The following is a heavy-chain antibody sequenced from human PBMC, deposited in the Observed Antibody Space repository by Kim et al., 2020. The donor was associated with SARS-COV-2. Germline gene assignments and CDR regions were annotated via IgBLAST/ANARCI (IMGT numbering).Heavy chain of an antibody. CDR1: GFTFSSYA. D-gene: IGHD2-2*02. V-gene: IGHV3-23*01. CDR3: AKVHCSSTSCHINWFDP. J-gene: IGHJ5*02. Sequence: GGSLRLSCAASGFTFSSYAMSWVRQAPGKGLEWVSAISGSGGSTYYADSVKGRFTISRDNSKNTLYLQMNSLRAEDTAVYYCAKVHCSSTSCHINWFDPWGQGTLVTVSS. CDR2: ISGSGGST.